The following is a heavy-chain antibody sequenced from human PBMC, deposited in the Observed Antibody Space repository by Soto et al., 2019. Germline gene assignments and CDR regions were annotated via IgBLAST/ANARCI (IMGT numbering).Heavy chain of an antibody. Sequence: GSLRLSCAASGFTFSDHYMDWVRQAPGKGLEWIGYIYYSGSTNYNPSLKSRVTISVDTSKNQFSLKLSSVTAADTAVYYCARAYYYDSSGYYYVGFYAFDIWGQGTMVTVSS. J-gene: IGHJ3*02. V-gene: IGHV4-59*11. CDR3: ARAYYYDSSGYYYVGFYAFDI. CDR1: GFTFSDHY. CDR2: IYYSGST. D-gene: IGHD3-22*01.